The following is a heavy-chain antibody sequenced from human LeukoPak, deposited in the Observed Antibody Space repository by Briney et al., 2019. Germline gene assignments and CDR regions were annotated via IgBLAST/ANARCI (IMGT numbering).Heavy chain of an antibody. D-gene: IGHD3-9*01. CDR3: ARGNILTGYCFDF. CDR2: IHYTGAT. J-gene: IGHJ4*02. CDR1: GGSITGYY. V-gene: IGHV4-34*01. Sequence: SESLSLTCAVYGGSITGYYWSWIRQTPGRGLEWVGEIHYTGATSYNPSLKSRATISTDTSKNQFSLRLSSVTAADTAVYYCARGNILTGYCFDFWGQGALVTVSS.